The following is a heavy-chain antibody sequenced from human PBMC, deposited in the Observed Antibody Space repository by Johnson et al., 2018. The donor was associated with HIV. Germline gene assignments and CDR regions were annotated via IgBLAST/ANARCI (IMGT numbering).Heavy chain of an antibody. CDR1: GFTFSSYG. Sequence: QVQLVESGGGVVQPGRSLRLSCAASGFTFSSYGMHWVRQAPGKGLEWVAVIWYDGSNKYYVDSVTGRFTISRDNAKHSLYLQMNSLRAEDTAVYYCAREGYYDSLTGYDRGAFDIWGQGTMVTVSS. CDR2: IWYDGSNK. V-gene: IGHV3-33*01. D-gene: IGHD3-9*01. J-gene: IGHJ3*02. CDR3: AREGYYDSLTGYDRGAFDI.